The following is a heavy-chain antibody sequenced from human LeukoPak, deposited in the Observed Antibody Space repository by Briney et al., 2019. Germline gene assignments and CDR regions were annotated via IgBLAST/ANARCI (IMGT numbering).Heavy chain of an antibody. CDR1: GFTFSYYE. CDR2: ISREGFGI. Sequence: GGSLRLSCVGSGFTFSYYEMNWVRQAPGKGLEWLAFISREGFGIHYAASVEGRFTISRDNAKNTLYLQMNSLRAEDTALYYCVRDFDYWGQGTLVTVSS. CDR3: VRDFDY. V-gene: IGHV3-48*03. J-gene: IGHJ4*02.